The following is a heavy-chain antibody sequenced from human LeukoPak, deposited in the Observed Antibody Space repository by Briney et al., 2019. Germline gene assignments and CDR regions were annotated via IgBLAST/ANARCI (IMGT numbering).Heavy chain of an antibody. J-gene: IGHJ4*02. D-gene: IGHD7-27*01. V-gene: IGHV3-7*01. Sequence: GGSLRLSCAASGFTFSSYAMTWVRQAPGKGLEWVANIKPDGSQIYYVDSVKGRFTISRDNAKNSLYLQMNSLRADDTAVYYCARDLNWETYWGQGTLVSVSS. CDR1: GFTFSSYA. CDR3: ARDLNWETY. CDR2: IKPDGSQI.